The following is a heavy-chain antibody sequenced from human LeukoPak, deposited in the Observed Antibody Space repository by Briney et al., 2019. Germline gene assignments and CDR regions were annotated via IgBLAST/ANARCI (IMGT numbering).Heavy chain of an antibody. V-gene: IGHV1-2*02. D-gene: IGHD6-6*01. J-gene: IGHJ4*02. CDR3: ARQSSSSSRLFDC. CDR1: GYTFTGYY. CDR2: INPHNSDT. Sequence: ASVKVSCKASGYTFTGYYMHWVRQAPGQGLEWMGWINPHNSDTYYAQRFRGSVTMTRDTSISTTYMEVSSLTSDDTAVYYCARQSSSSSRLFDCWGQGTLVTVSS.